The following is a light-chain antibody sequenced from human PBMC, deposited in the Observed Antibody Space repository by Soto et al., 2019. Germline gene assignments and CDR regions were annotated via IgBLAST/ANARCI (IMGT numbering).Light chain of an antibody. J-gene: IGKJ1*01. V-gene: IGKV3-11*01. CDR2: DAS. Sequence: EVVLTQSPVTLSLSPGERATLSCRASQSFRGLLAWYQQKPGQAPRLLIYDASNRATGIPARFSGSGSGTDFTLTISRLEPEDFAVYYCHQYDSWTFGQGTKVDIK. CDR1: QSFRGL. CDR3: HQYDSWT.